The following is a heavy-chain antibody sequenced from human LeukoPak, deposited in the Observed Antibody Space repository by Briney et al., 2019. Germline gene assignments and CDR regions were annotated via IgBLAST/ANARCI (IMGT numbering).Heavy chain of an antibody. CDR1: GGTFSSYA. D-gene: IGHD3-3*01. CDR3: ARGTYYDFWSGYETRVPFSYYFDY. Sequence: GASVKVSCKASGGTFSSYAISWVRQAPGQGLEWMGGIIPIFGTANYAQKFQGRATITADESTSTAYMELSSLRSEDTAVYYCARGTYYDFWSGYETRVPFSYYFDYWGQGTLVTVSS. V-gene: IGHV1-69*13. J-gene: IGHJ4*02. CDR2: IIPIFGTA.